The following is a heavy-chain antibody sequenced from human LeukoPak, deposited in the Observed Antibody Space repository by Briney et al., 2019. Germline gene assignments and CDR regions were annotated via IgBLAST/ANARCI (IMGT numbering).Heavy chain of an antibody. CDR3: AREGRYCSSTSCYWGTGLYNWFDP. J-gene: IGHJ5*02. Sequence: SETLSLTCTVSGGSISSSSYYWGWIRQPPGKGLEWIGSIYYSGSTYYNPSLKSRVTISVDTSKNQFSLKLSSVTAADTAVYYCAREGRYCSSTSCYWGTGLYNWFDPWGQGTLVTVSS. CDR1: GGSISSSSYY. D-gene: IGHD2-2*01. V-gene: IGHV4-39*07. CDR2: IYYSGST.